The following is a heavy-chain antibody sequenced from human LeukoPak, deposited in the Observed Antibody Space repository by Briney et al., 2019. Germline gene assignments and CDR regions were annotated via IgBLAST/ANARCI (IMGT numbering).Heavy chain of an antibody. Sequence: SVKVSCKASGGTFSSYAISWVRQAPGQGLEWMGGIIPIFGTANYAQKFQGRVTITTDESTGTAYMELSSLRSEDTAVYYCARDPREIPYYYDSSGYLSPYGMDVWGQGTTVTVSS. CDR2: IIPIFGTA. V-gene: IGHV1-69*05. CDR3: ARDPREIPYYYDSSGYLSPYGMDV. J-gene: IGHJ6*02. CDR1: GGTFSSYA. D-gene: IGHD3-22*01.